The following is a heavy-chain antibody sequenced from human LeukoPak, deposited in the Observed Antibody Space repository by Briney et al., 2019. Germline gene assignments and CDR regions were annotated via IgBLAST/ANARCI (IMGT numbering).Heavy chain of an antibody. CDR3: VRGDRRDY. CDR1: GFILTYSN. D-gene: IGHD3-22*01. J-gene: IGHJ4*02. V-gene: IGHV3-21*01. Sequence: PGGSLRLSCVASGFILTYSNLNWVRQAPGKGLEWVSSISRSGGSTYYADSVKGRFTISRDNAKNSLYLQMNSLRAEDTAVYFCVRGDRRDYWGQGTLVSVSS. CDR2: ISRSGGST.